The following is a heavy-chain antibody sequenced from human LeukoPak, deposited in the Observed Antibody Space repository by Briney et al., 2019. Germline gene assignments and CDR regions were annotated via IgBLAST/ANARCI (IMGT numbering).Heavy chain of an antibody. V-gene: IGHV3-30*02. D-gene: IGHD6-13*01. CDR3: AKELVSSSWYGDAFDI. CDR1: GFTVRSYG. CDR2: IRYDGSDK. Sequence: PGVSLRLCCAASGFTVRSYGMHWVRQAPGKGLEWVAFIRYDGSDKYYADSVKGRFTISRDNSKNTLYLQMNSLRAEDTAVYYCAKELVSSSWYGDAFDIWGQGTMVTVSS. J-gene: IGHJ3*02.